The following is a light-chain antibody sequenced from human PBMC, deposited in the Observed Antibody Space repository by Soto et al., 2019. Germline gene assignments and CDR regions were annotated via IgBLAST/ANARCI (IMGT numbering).Light chain of an antibody. V-gene: IGLV8-61*01. Sequence: QTVVTQEPSFSVSPGRTVTLTCGLSSGSISTSYYPSWYQQTPGQAPRTLIYNTNTRSSGVPDRFSGSILGKKAALTITGAQADDESDYYCVLYLGSGIWMFGGGTKLTVL. J-gene: IGLJ3*02. CDR3: VLYLGSGIWM. CDR1: SGSISTSYY. CDR2: NTN.